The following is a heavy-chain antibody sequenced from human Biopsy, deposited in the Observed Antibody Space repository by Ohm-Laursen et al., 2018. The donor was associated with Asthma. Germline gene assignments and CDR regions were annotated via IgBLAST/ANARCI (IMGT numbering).Heavy chain of an antibody. CDR2: INAGDGNT. CDR3: ARTYYDFLTGQVNDAFAL. CDR1: GYTFIHFA. Sequence: GSSVKVSCKGSGYTFIHFAIHWVRQAPGQRLEWMGWINAGDGNTKYSQKFQGRVTITRDTSASTAYMDLRSLRSEDTAMYYCARTYYDFLTGQVNDAFALWGQGTMVTVSS. D-gene: IGHD3-9*01. J-gene: IGHJ3*01. V-gene: IGHV1-3*01.